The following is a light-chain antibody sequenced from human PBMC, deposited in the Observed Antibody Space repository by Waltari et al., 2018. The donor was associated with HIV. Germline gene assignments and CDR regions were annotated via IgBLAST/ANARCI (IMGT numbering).Light chain of an antibody. V-gene: IGLV3-1*01. CDR1: EVGNNS. CDR3: QAWDSSAMV. J-gene: IGLJ2*01. CDR2: GDS. Sequence: YELTQPPSVSVSGGQTATITCSGHEVGNNSVCWYQQKPGQSPILVIYGDSKRPSGIPERFSGSNSGGTATLTISGTQAMDEADYYCQAWDSSAMVFGGGTKLTVL.